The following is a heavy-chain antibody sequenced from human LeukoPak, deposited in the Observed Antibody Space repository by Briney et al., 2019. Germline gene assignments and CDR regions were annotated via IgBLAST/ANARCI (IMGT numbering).Heavy chain of an antibody. D-gene: IGHD5-12*01. V-gene: IGHV3-7*01. CDR2: INPAGSET. CDR3: ATFGLVAALDL. CDR1: GFSFNAYW. J-gene: IGHJ4*02. Sequence: RGSLRLSCAASGFSFNAYWVAWVRQAPGTGLEWVANINPAGSETFHVDPVKGRFSISRDHAKNLVYLQMNSLRAEDTAVYYCATFGLVAALDLWGQGTLVTVSS.